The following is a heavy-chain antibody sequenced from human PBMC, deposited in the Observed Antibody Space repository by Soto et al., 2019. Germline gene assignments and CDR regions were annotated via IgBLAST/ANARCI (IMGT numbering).Heavy chain of an antibody. Sequence: ASVKVSCKASGYTFTSYGISWVRQSPGQGLEWMGWISAYNGNTNYAQKLQGRVTMTTDTSTSTAYMEQRSLRSDVTAVYYCARDGRAGTQNWFDPWGQGTLVTVSS. D-gene: IGHD3-10*01. V-gene: IGHV1-18*01. CDR1: GYTFTSYG. J-gene: IGHJ5*02. CDR2: ISAYNGNT. CDR3: ARDGRAGTQNWFDP.